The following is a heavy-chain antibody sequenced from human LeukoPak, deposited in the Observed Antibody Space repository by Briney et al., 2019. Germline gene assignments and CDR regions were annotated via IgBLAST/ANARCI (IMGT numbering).Heavy chain of an antibody. CDR2: IYTSGST. Sequence: SETLSLTCTVSGGSISSGSYYWSWIRQPAGKGLEWIGRIYTSGSTNYNPSLKSRVTISVDTSKNQFSLKLSSVTAADTAVYYCARQTYYDFWSGFDYWGQGTLVTVSS. CDR1: GGSISSGSYY. V-gene: IGHV4-61*02. J-gene: IGHJ4*02. D-gene: IGHD3-3*01. CDR3: ARQTYYDFWSGFDY.